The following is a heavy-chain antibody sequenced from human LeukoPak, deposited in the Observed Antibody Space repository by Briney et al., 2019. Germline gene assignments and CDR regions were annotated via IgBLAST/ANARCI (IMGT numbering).Heavy chain of an antibody. J-gene: IGHJ5*02. V-gene: IGHV1-8*03. D-gene: IGHD3-10*01. CDR2: MNPNSGNA. Sequence: ASVKVSCKASGYTFTSYDINWVRQATGQGLEWMGWMNPNSGNAGYAQKFQGRVTITRNTSISTAYMELSSLRSEDTAVYYCARPYSGESAWFDPWGQGTLVTVSS. CDR3: ARPYSGESAWFDP. CDR1: GYTFTSYD.